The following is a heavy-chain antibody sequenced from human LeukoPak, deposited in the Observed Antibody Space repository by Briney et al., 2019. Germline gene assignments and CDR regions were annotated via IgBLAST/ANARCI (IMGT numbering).Heavy chain of an antibody. Sequence: ASVKVSCKASGYTFTSYAMHWVRQAPGQRLEWMGWINAGNGNTKYSQKFQGRVTITRDTSASTAYMELSSLRSEDTAVYYCAKGSGSYQSPYYYYGMDVWGQGTTVTVSS. V-gene: IGHV1-3*01. D-gene: IGHD3-10*01. J-gene: IGHJ6*02. CDR3: AKGSGSYQSPYYYYGMDV. CDR1: GYTFTSYA. CDR2: INAGNGNT.